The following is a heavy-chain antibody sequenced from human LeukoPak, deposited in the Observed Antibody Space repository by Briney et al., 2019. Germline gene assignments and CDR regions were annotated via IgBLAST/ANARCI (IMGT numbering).Heavy chain of an antibody. Sequence: SETLSLTCTVPGDSISSYYWSWIRQPAGKGLEWIVRVYVTGSTNLNPALQSRVTMSVDTSKNQFSLKLTSVTAADTAVYYCARDRQWLVDHWGQGTLVTDSS. J-gene: IGHJ5*02. D-gene: IGHD6-19*01. CDR1: GDSISSYY. CDR3: ARDRQWLVDH. CDR2: VYVTGST. V-gene: IGHV4-4*07.